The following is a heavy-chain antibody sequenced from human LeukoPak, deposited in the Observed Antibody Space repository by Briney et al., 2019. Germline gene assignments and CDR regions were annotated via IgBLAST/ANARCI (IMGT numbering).Heavy chain of an antibody. CDR3: ARLRVLLWFGESTIDY. CDR1: GGSISSYY. D-gene: IGHD3-10*01. CDR2: IYTSGST. J-gene: IGHJ4*02. Sequence: SETLSLTCTVSGGSISSYYWSWIRQPAGKGLEWIGRIYTSGSTNYNPSLKSRVTMSVDTSKNQFSLKLSSVTAADTAVYYCARLRVLLWFGESTIDYWGQGTLVTVSS. V-gene: IGHV4-4*07.